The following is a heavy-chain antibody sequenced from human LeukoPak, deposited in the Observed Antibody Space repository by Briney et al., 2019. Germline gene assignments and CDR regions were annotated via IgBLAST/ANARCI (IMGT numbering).Heavy chain of an antibody. CDR1: GGSISYYY. V-gene: IGHV4-4*08. J-gene: IGHJ4*02. CDR3: ARDTNWNYFDY. CDR2: ISKKGGT. D-gene: IGHD1-1*01. Sequence: SETLSLTCTISGGSISYYYWSWIRQPPGKGLECIGYISKKGGTYYNPSLKSRVTMSVDTSKNQFSLKLSSVTAADTAVYYCARDTNWNYFDYWGQGTLVTVSS.